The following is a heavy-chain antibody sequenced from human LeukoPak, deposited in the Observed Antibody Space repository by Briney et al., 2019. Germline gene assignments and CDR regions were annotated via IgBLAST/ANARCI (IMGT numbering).Heavy chain of an antibody. CDR3: AKGLAAAGPRRDAFDI. CDR1: GFTFSSYA. CDR2: ISYDGSNK. D-gene: IGHD6-13*01. Sequence: SGGSLRLSCAASGFTFSSYAMHWVRQAPGKGLEWVAVISYDGSNKYYADSVKGRFTISRDNSKNTLYLQMNSLRAEDTAVYYCAKGLAAAGPRRDAFDIWGQGTMVTVSS. V-gene: IGHV3-30-3*01. J-gene: IGHJ3*02.